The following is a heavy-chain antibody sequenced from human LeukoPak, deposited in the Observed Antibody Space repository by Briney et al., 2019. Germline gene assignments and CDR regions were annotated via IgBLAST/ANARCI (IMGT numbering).Heavy chain of an antibody. D-gene: IGHD3-3*01. V-gene: IGHV2-5*01. CDR3: AHSDLGYDFWSGYYDY. J-gene: IGHJ4*02. CDR2: IYWNDDK. Sequence: SGPTLVKPTQTLTLTCTFSGFSLSTSGVGVGWIRQPPGKALEWPALIYWNDDKRYSPSLKSRLTITKDTSKNQVVLTITNMDPVDTATYYCAHSDLGYDFWSGYYDYWGQGTLVTVSS. CDR1: GFSLSTSGVG.